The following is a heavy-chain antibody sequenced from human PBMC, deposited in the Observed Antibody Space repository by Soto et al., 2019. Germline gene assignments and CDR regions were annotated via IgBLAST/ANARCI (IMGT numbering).Heavy chain of an antibody. D-gene: IGHD3-3*01. CDR1: GGTFSSYA. CDR2: IIPIFGTA. Sequence: SVKVSCKASGGTFSSYAISWVRQAPGQGLEWMGGIIPIFGTANYAQKFQGRVTITADESTSTAYMELSSLRSEDTAVYYCASRTIFGVVILDWYFDLWGRGTLVTVSS. CDR3: ASRTIFGVVILDWYFDL. J-gene: IGHJ2*01. V-gene: IGHV1-69*13.